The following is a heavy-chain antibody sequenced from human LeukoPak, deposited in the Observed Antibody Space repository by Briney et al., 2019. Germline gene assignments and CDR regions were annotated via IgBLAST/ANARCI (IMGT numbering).Heavy chain of an antibody. J-gene: IGHJ4*02. V-gene: IGHV4-39*07. CDR1: GGSISSSSYY. CDR2: IYYSGST. Sequence: PSETLSLTCTVSGGSISSSSYYWGWIRQPPGKGLEWIGSIYYSGSTYYNPSLKSRVTISVDTSKNQFSLKLSSVTAADTAVYYCARELDCSSTSCPFDYWGQGTLVTVSS. D-gene: IGHD2-2*01. CDR3: ARELDCSSTSCPFDY.